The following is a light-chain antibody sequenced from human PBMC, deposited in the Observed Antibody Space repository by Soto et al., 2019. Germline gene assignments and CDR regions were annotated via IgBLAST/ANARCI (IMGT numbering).Light chain of an antibody. CDR3: QRYNVAPFT. Sequence: DIPMTQSPSPLSASVGDRVTITCRASEGIRNYLAWYQQKPGKPPKLLNYGASTLQSGVPSRFSATGSGTDFTLTISGLQPDDVATYYCQRYNVAPFTFGPGTKVDL. V-gene: IGKV1-27*01. CDR2: GAS. J-gene: IGKJ3*01. CDR1: EGIRNY.